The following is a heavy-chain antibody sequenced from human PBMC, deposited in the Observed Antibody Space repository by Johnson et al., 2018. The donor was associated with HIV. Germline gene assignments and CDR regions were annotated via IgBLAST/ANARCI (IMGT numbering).Heavy chain of an antibody. CDR1: GFTFKNSV. D-gene: IGHD6-25*01. J-gene: IGHJ3*02. V-gene: IGHV3-30*01. Sequence: QVQVVESGGGVVQPGESLRLACAASGFTFKNSVMHWVRQAPGKGLEWVAVLSYDGSFQDYADSVRGRFTISRDNSRSTLFLEMINLRDEDTALYYCARDVAAAKMDAFDTWGQGTMVIVSS. CDR3: ARDVAAAKMDAFDT. CDR2: LSYDGSFQ.